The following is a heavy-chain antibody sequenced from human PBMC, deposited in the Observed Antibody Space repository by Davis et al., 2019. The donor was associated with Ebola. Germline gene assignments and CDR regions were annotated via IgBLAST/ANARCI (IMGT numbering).Heavy chain of an antibody. CDR1: GFSFSNYW. J-gene: IGHJ4*02. CDR3: ARDLYSGSGSPWSDY. CDR2: IKQDGSDK. D-gene: IGHD3-10*01. V-gene: IGHV3-7*01. Sequence: GESLKISCAASGFSFSNYWMSWVRQAPGKGPEWVAKIKQDGSDKYYVASVKGRFTISRDNARNSLYLQMDSLKAEDTAVYYCARDLYSGSGSPWSDYWGQGTLVTVSS.